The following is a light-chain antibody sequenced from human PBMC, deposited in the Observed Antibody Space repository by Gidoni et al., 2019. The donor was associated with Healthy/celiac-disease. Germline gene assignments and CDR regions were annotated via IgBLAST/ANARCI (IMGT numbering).Light chain of an antibody. J-gene: IGKJ4*01. CDR1: QSISSY. Sequence: DIQMTQSPSSLSASVGDRVTIPCRASQSISSYLNWYQQKPGKAPKLLIYAASSLQSGVPSSFSGSGSGTDFPLTIRSLQPEDFATYYCQQSYSTPFTFGGGTKVEIK. V-gene: IGKV1-39*01. CDR2: AAS. CDR3: QQSYSTPFT.